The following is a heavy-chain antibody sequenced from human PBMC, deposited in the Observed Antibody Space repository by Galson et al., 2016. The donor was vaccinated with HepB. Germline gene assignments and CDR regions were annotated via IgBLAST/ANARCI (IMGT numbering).Heavy chain of an antibody. D-gene: IGHD3-22*01. J-gene: IGHJ3*02. Sequence: SVKVSCKASGNTFISFAIHWLRQAPGQRLEWMGWINAGSGDTQYSQNFQGRITISRDTSASTEYMELTSLRSEDTAVYYCARGLGYDGYAFDMWGQGTKVSVSS. CDR1: GNTFISFA. CDR3: ARGLGYDGYAFDM. V-gene: IGHV1-3*01. CDR2: INAGSGDT.